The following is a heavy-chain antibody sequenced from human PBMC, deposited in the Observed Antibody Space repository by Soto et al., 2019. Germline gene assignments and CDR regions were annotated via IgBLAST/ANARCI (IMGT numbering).Heavy chain of an antibody. D-gene: IGHD3-22*01. Sequence: QVQLVQSGAEVKKPGASVKVSCKASGYIFTNHYIHWVRQAPGQGLEWMGIINPSGGSTNYLQKFQGRITMPTDTSTSTVYMELSRLRSEDTAVYFCARADYYYSSGFCYDCWGQGSLVTVSS. CDR2: INPSGGST. J-gene: IGHJ4*02. V-gene: IGHV1-46*01. CDR1: GYIFTNHY. CDR3: ARADYYYSSGFCYDC.